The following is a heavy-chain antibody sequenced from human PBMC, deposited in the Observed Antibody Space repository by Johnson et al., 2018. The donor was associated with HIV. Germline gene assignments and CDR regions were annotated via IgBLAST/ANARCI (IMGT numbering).Heavy chain of an antibody. J-gene: IGHJ3*02. Sequence: QVQLVESGGGVVRPGGSLRLSCAASGFTFDDYGMNWVRQAPGKGLEWVAVISYDGSNKYYADSVKGRFTISRDNSKNTLYLQMNILRAEDTAVYYCAREGGRDAFDIWGQGTMVTVSS. D-gene: IGHD2-15*01. CDR2: ISYDGSNK. CDR3: AREGGRDAFDI. V-gene: IGHV3-30*03. CDR1: GFTFDDYG.